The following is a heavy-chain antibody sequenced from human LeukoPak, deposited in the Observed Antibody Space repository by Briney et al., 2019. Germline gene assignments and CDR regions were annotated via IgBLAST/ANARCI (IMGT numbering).Heavy chain of an antibody. CDR1: GGSISSYY. CDR2: IYYSGST. Sequence: SETLSLTCTVSGGSISSYYWSWIGQPPGKGLEWIGYIYYSGSTNYNPSLKSRVTISVDTSKNQFSLKLSSVTAADTAVYYCARDRGGSYHFDYWGQGTLVTVSS. J-gene: IGHJ4*02. CDR3: ARDRGGSYHFDY. D-gene: IGHD1-26*01. V-gene: IGHV4-59*01.